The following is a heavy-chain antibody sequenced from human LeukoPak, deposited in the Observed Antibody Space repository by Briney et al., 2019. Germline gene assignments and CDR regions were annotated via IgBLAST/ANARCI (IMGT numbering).Heavy chain of an antibody. D-gene: IGHD4-23*01. J-gene: IGHJ6*03. CDR1: GGSISRYY. V-gene: IGHV4-4*07. CDR3: ARLPDPYGGDSKYYYYMDV. CDR2: VHTSGSV. Sequence: PSETLSLTCTVSGGSISRYYWTWIRQPAGKGLEWIGRVHTSGSVNYNPSLKSRVTMSADTSKNQFSLNLNTVTAADTAVYYCARLPDPYGGDSKYYYYMDVWGKGTTVTVFS.